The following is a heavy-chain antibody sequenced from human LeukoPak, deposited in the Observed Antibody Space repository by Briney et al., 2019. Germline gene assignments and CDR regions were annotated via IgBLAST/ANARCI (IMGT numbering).Heavy chain of an antibody. Sequence: SETLSLTCTVSGGSISSSIYYWGWIRQPRGKGLEWIGGISYSGSTNYNPSLKSRLTISVDTSKNQFSLKLSSVTAADTAMYYCAGAPNPSYFDYWGQGPLVTVSS. D-gene: IGHD2-8*01. J-gene: IGHJ4*02. V-gene: IGHV4-39*01. CDR1: GGSISSSIYY. CDR2: ISYSGST. CDR3: AGAPNPSYFDY.